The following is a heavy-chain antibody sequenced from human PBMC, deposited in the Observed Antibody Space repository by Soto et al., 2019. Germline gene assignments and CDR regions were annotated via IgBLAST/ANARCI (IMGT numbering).Heavy chain of an antibody. CDR2: IRDGGEST. J-gene: IGHJ3*02. V-gene: IGHV3-23*01. CDR3: APHVHCSGGSCHYDAFDI. Sequence: EVQLLESGGGLVQPGESLRLSCAFSGFIFGNYMMTWVRQAPGQGLEWVSTIRDGGESTYYADSVKGRFTISRDNSKNTVYLQMDSLGVEDTAVYYCAPHVHCSGGSCHYDAFDIRGQGTMVTVAS. D-gene: IGHD2-15*01. CDR1: GFIFGNYM.